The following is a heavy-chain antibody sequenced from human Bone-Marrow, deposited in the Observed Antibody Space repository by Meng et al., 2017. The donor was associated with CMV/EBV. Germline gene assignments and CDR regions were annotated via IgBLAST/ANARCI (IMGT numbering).Heavy chain of an antibody. CDR3: AHRGGEIYFDF. J-gene: IGHJ4*02. D-gene: IGHD3-16*01. CDR1: GFSLSTSGVG. V-gene: IGHV2-5*01. CDR2: IYWNDDK. Sequence: QITLKESGPTLVKPTQTLKLTCTFSGFSLSTSGVGVGWIRQPPGKALEWLALIYWNDDKRYSPSLRSRLTITKDTSKNQVVLTMTNMDPVDTATYYCAHRGGEIYFDFWGQGTLVTVSS.